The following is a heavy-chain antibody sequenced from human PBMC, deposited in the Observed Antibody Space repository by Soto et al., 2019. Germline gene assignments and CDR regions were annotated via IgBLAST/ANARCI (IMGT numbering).Heavy chain of an antibody. Sequence: SETLSLTCTVSGGSISGGGYYWSWIRQHPGKGLEWIGYIYYSGSTYYNPSLKSRVTISVDTSKNQFSLKLSSVTAADTAVYYCAREGDSSAEFDYWGQGTLVTVSS. D-gene: IGHD6-25*01. CDR3: AREGDSSAEFDY. J-gene: IGHJ4*02. CDR2: IYYSGST. CDR1: GGSISGGGYY. V-gene: IGHV4-31*03.